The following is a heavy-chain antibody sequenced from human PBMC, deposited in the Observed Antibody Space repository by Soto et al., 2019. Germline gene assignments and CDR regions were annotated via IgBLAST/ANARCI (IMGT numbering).Heavy chain of an antibody. CDR2: IIPIFGTA. Sequence: QVQLVQSGAEVKKPGSSVKVSCKASGGTFSSYAISWVRQAPGQGLEWKGGIIPIFGTANYAQKFQGRVTITADESTSTAYMELSSLRSEDTAVYYCAIRYYDYVWGSYRGYYFDYWGQGTLVTVSS. V-gene: IGHV1-69*01. D-gene: IGHD3-16*02. J-gene: IGHJ4*02. CDR3: AIRYYDYVWGSYRGYYFDY. CDR1: GGTFSSYA.